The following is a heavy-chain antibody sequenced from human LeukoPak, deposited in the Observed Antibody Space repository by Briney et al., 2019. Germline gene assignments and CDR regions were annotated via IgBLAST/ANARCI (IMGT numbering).Heavy chain of an antibody. CDR1: GFTFSSYW. CDR2: IKSDGRYA. J-gene: IGHJ3*02. Sequence: GGSLRLSCAASGFTFSSYWLHWVRQAPAKGLVWVSRIKSDGRYASYAESVKSRFTVSRDNAKNTLYLQMNSLRAEDTAVYYCVRWQDIWGQGTMVTVSS. V-gene: IGHV3-74*01. CDR3: VRWQDI.